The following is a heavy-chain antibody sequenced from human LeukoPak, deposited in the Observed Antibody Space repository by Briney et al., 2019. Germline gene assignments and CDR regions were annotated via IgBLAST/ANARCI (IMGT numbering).Heavy chain of an antibody. CDR2: ISSGSSTI. CDR1: GFIFSDDN. Sequence: PGGSLRLSCAASGFIFSDDNMNWVRQAPGKGLEWVSYISSGSSTIYYADSVKGRFTISRDNAKNSLYLQMNSLRAEDTAVYYCARIGWDDYGDYGDYWGQGTLVTVSS. D-gene: IGHD4-17*01. J-gene: IGHJ4*02. CDR3: ARIGWDDYGDYGDY. V-gene: IGHV3-48*01.